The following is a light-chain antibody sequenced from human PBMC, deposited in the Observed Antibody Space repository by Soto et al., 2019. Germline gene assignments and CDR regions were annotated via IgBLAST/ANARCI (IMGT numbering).Light chain of an antibody. CDR2: DAS. CDR1: QSVSSY. J-gene: IGKJ1*01. CDR3: QQRRNWPPWT. V-gene: IGKV3-11*01. Sequence: EIVLTQSPATLSLSPGERATLSCRASQSVSSYLAWYQQKTGQAPRLLIYDASNRATGIPARFSGSGSGTDLTLSIRRLEPAAFAVYYCQQRRNWPPWTFGQGTKVEIK.